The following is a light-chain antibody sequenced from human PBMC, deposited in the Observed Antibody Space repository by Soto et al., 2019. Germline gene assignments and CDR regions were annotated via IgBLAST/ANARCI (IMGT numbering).Light chain of an antibody. J-gene: IGKJ5*01. CDR1: QRISAW. Sequence: DIQVTQSPSTLSASGGERVTITCRASQRISAWLAWYQQKPGKAPKLLIYKASNVESGVPSRFSGSGSGTEFTLTISSLQPDDFATYYCQQYHSYPLTFGQGKSLE. CDR2: KAS. V-gene: IGKV1-5*03. CDR3: QQYHSYPLT.